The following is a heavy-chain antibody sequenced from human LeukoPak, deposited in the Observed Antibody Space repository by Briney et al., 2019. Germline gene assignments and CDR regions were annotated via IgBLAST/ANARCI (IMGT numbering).Heavy chain of an antibody. CDR1: GFTSSTYS. Sequence: GGSLRLSCAVSGFTSSTYSMNWVRQAPGKGLEWVSAISGSGSSYYADSVKGRFTISRDNSKNTLYLEMNSLRGEDTAEYYCAKHDILTGSFYGMDVWGQGTTVTVSS. V-gene: IGHV3-23*01. CDR3: AKHDILTGSFYGMDV. CDR2: ISGSGSS. J-gene: IGHJ6*02. D-gene: IGHD3-9*01.